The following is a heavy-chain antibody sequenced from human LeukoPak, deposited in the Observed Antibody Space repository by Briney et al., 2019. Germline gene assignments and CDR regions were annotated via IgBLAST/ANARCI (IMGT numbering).Heavy chain of an antibody. CDR2: INHIGST. Sequence: SETLSLTCAVYGGSVSGHYWNWIRQPPGKGLEWMGEINHIGSTTYNPSLKSRVTISVDTSKNQFSLKLTSVTAADTAVYFCARGGRGGYSYRHYYYYYYMDVWGKGTTVTVSS. J-gene: IGHJ6*03. V-gene: IGHV4-34*01. CDR1: GGSVSGHY. CDR3: ARGGRGGYSYRHYYYYYYMDV. D-gene: IGHD5-18*01.